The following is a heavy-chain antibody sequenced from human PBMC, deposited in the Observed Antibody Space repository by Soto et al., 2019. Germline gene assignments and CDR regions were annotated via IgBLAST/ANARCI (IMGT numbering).Heavy chain of an antibody. J-gene: IGHJ5*02. Sequence: GGSLRLSCAASGFTFSSYAMHWVRQAPGKGLEWVAVISYDGSNKYYADSVKGRFTISRDNSKNTLYLQMNSLSAEDTAVYYCARDEDYYDSSGSWGQGTLVTVSS. CDR2: ISYDGSNK. CDR3: ARDEDYYDSSGS. CDR1: GFTFSSYA. V-gene: IGHV3-30-3*01. D-gene: IGHD3-22*01.